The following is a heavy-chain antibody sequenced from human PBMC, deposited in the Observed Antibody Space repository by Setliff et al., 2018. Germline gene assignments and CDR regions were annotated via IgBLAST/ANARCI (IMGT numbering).Heavy chain of an antibody. CDR3: ARIGITMIVVVNPSLFYGMDV. D-gene: IGHD3-22*01. V-gene: IGHV1-69*10. Sequence: GASVKVSCKASGGTFSSYAISWVRQAPGQGLEWMGGIIPILGIANYEQKFQGRVTITADKSTSTAYMELSSLRSEDTAVYYCARIGITMIVVVNPSLFYGMDVWGQGTTVTVSS. CDR2: IIPILGIA. CDR1: GGTFSSYA. J-gene: IGHJ6*02.